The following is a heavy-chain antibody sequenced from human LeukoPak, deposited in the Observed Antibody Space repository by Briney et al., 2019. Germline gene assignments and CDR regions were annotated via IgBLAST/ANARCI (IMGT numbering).Heavy chain of an antibody. CDR1: GFAFSTYW. CDR2: IKLDGREN. V-gene: IGHV3-7*01. Sequence: PGGSLRLSCAASGFAFSTYWMSWVRQAPGKGLEWVANIKLDGRENHYVDSVTGRFIISRDNAKNSLYLQMDSLRAEDTAVYYCARLGCSSTSCQFYFDHWGQGTLVTVSS. J-gene: IGHJ4*02. CDR3: ARLGCSSTSCQFYFDH. D-gene: IGHD2-2*01.